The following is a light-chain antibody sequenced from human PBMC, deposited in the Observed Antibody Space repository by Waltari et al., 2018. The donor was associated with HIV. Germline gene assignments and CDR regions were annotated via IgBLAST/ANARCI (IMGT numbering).Light chain of an antibody. Sequence: QSVLTQPPSASGTPGQTVTISCSGGRSNIGSNTVNWYQQIPGTAPKPVLYINNQAPSGVPDRFSGSKSGTSASLAISGLQSGDEADYFCAAWDDRLIGVVFGGGTKLTVL. CDR3: AAWDDRLIGVV. V-gene: IGLV1-44*01. CDR2: INN. CDR1: RSNIGSNT. J-gene: IGLJ3*02.